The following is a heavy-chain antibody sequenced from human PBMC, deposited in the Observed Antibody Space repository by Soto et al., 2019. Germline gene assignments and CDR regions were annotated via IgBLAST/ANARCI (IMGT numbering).Heavy chain of an antibody. Sequence: GGSLRLSCAASGFTFSSYAMSWVRQAPGKGLEWVSAISGSGGSTYYADSVKGRFTISRDNSKNTLYLQMNSLRAEDTDVYYCAKVPTYYYDSSGYFDYWGQGTLVTVSS. V-gene: IGHV3-23*01. CDR3: AKVPTYYYDSSGYFDY. J-gene: IGHJ4*02. CDR1: GFTFSSYA. D-gene: IGHD3-22*01. CDR2: ISGSGGST.